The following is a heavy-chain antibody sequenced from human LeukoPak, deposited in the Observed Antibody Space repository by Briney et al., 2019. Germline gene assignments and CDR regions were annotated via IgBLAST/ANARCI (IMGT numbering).Heavy chain of an antibody. J-gene: IGHJ4*02. Sequence: QPGGSLRLSCAASGFTFSSYAMSWVRQAPGKGLEWVSAISGSGGSTYYADSVKGRFTISRDNSKNTLYLQVNSLRAEDTAVYYCAKSSIAARPAYLDYWGQGTLVTVSS. D-gene: IGHD6-6*01. CDR2: ISGSGGST. V-gene: IGHV3-23*01. CDR3: AKSSIAARPAYLDY. CDR1: GFTFSSYA.